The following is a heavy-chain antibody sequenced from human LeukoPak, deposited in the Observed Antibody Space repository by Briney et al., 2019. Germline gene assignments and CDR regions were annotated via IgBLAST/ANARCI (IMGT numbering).Heavy chain of an antibody. Sequence: RGSLRLSCAASGFTFSSYAMNWVRQAPGKGLEWVSVIYSGGSTYYADSVKGRFTISRDNSKNTLYLQMNSLRAEDTAVYYCAREERYSSSWYWAFDYWGQGTLVTVSS. CDR2: IYSGGST. CDR1: GFTFSSYA. J-gene: IGHJ4*02. CDR3: AREERYSSSWYWAFDY. D-gene: IGHD6-13*01. V-gene: IGHV3-53*01.